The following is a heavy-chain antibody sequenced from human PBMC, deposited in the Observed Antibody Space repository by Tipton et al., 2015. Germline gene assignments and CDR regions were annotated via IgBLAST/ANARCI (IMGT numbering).Heavy chain of an antibody. CDR2: ISGGGGST. D-gene: IGHD6-13*01. Sequence: SLRLSCTASGFTFTSCAMSWVRQAPGKGLEWVSSISGGGGSTFYPDSVKGRFTISRDNSKNTLYLQMNSLRAEDTALYYCAKRGWSSSWSIFDPWGQGTLVTVSS. V-gene: IGHV3-23*01. J-gene: IGHJ5*02. CDR3: AKRGWSSSWSIFDP. CDR1: GFTFTSCA.